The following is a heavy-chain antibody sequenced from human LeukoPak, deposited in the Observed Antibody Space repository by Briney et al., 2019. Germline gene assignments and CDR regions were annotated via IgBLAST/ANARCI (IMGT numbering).Heavy chain of an antibody. J-gene: IGHJ4*02. Sequence: ASVKVSCKASGYTFTSYGISWVRQAPGQGLEWMGWISAYNGNTNYAQKLQGRVTMTTDTSTSTAYMELRSLRSDDTAVYYCARDLQPYSSGWYGYDYWGQGTLVTVSS. CDR2: ISAYNGNT. V-gene: IGHV1-18*01. CDR1: GYTFTSYG. CDR3: ARDLQPYSSGWYGYDY. D-gene: IGHD6-19*01.